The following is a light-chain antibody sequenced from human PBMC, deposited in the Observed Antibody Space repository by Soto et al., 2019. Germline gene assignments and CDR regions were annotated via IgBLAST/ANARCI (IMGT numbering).Light chain of an antibody. Sequence: PATLSVSPGEIATLSCRASQSVGSNYLAWYQQKPGQAPRLLIYGASSRATGIADRFSGSGSGTDFTLTISRLEPEDFALYYCQQYGYSPITFGQGTRLEI. CDR2: GAS. CDR3: QQYGYSPIT. V-gene: IGKV3-20*01. CDR1: QSVGSNY. J-gene: IGKJ5*01.